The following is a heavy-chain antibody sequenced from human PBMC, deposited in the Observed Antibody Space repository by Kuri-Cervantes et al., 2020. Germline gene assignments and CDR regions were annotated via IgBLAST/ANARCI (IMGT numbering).Heavy chain of an antibody. CDR3: ARGYSSGSSY. Sequence: LSLTCAASGFTFDDYAMHWVRQAPGKGLVWVSRINSDGSSTSYADSVKGRFTISRDNAKNTLFLQMNSLRAEDTALYYCARGYSSGSSYWGQGTLVTVSS. CDR1: GFTFDDYA. D-gene: IGHD6-19*01. J-gene: IGHJ4*02. CDR2: INSDGSST. V-gene: IGHV3-74*01.